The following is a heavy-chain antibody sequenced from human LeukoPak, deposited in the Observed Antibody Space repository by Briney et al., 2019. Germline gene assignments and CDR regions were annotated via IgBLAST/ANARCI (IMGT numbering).Heavy chain of an antibody. CDR2: IWYDGTNK. D-gene: IGHD3-22*01. CDR3: ARAAYDGSGYLTL. Sequence: GGSLRLSCAASGFTFSSYAMSWVRQAPGKGLEWVAVIWYDGTNKYYADSVKGRFTISRDNSKNTLFLQMNSLRAEDTAVYYCARAAYDGSGYLTLWGQGTLVTVSS. J-gene: IGHJ4*02. CDR1: GFTFSSYA. V-gene: IGHV3-33*08.